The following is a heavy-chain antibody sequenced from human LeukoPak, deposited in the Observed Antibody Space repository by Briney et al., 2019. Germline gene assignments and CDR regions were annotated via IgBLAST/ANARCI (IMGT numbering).Heavy chain of an antibody. CDR2: INSDGSST. D-gene: IGHD3-16*02. Sequence: GGSLRLFCAASGFTFSSYWMHWVRQAPGKGLVWVSRINSDGSSTSYADSVKGRFTISRDNAKNTLYLQMNSLRAEDTAVYYCARDRVWGSYRYPLDYWGQGTLVTVSS. CDR1: GFTFSSYW. CDR3: ARDRVWGSYRYPLDY. V-gene: IGHV3-74*01. J-gene: IGHJ4*02.